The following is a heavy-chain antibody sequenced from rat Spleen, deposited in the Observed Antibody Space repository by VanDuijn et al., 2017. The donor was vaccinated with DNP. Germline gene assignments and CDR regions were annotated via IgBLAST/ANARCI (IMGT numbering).Heavy chain of an antibody. D-gene: IGHD1-1*01. Sequence: EVQLVESGGGLVQPGRSLKLSCVASGFTFNNYWMSWIRQAPGKGLEWVASITNTGGSIYYPNSVKGRFTISRANGQNTLYLQMNSLRSEDTATYYCTRALITTVVTFDYWGQGVMVTVSS. V-gene: IGHV5-31*01. CDR2: ITNTGGSI. J-gene: IGHJ2*01. CDR3: TRALITTVVTFDY. CDR1: GFTFNNYW.